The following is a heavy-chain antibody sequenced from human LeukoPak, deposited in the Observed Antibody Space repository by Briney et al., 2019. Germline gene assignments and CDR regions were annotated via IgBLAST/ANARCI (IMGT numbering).Heavy chain of an antibody. V-gene: IGHV3-74*01. CDR3: ARHPYDILTGPSFHY. CDR2: INRDGRST. D-gene: IGHD3-9*01. CDR1: GFTFSSDW. Sequence: PGGSLRFSCAAPGFTFSSDWMHWVRQAPGKGLVWGSRINRDGRSTTYADSVKGRFTISRDSAKSTLYLQMNSLRAEGTAVYYCARHPYDILTGPSFHYWGQATLVTVSS. J-gene: IGHJ4*02.